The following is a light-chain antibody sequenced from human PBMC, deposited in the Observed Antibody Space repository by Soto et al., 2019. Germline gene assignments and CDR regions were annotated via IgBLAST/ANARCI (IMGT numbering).Light chain of an antibody. CDR2: DAS. CDR3: QQYGSSYPWT. V-gene: IGKV3-20*01. J-gene: IGKJ1*01. Sequence: EIVLTQSPATLSLSPGERATLSCRASRSVNSYLAWYQQKPGQAPRLLISDASNRATGIPARFSGSGSGTDFTLTIRRLEPEDFAVYYCQQYGSSYPWTFGQGTKVDIK. CDR1: RSVNSY.